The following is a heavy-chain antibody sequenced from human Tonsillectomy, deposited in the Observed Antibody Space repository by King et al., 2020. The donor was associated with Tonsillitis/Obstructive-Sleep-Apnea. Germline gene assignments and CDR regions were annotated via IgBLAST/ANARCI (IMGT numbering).Heavy chain of an antibody. Sequence: LQLQESGPGLVKPSETLSLTCTVSGGSISSYYWSWIRQPPGKGLEWIGYIYYSGSTNYNPSLKSRVTISVDTSKNQFSLKLSSVTAADTALYYCARTTVVTPFDYWGQGTLVTVSS. V-gene: IGHV4-59*08. CDR1: GGSISSYY. CDR2: IYYSGST. J-gene: IGHJ4*02. CDR3: ARTTVVTPFDY. D-gene: IGHD4-23*01.